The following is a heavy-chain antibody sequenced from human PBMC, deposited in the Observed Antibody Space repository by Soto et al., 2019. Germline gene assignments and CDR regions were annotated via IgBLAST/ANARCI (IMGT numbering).Heavy chain of an antibody. D-gene: IGHD2-15*01. Sequence: PGGSLRLSCVASRFTFSDYALHWVRQAPGKGLEWVAGIGACGDITWYADSVKGRLSISRDNSKNALSLQLNSRKFVDTAGCDCAQDDSPDRVDDYFDYWGPGTLVTVSS. CDR2: IGACGDIT. CDR1: RFTFSDYA. CDR3: AQDDSPDRVDDYFDY. V-gene: IGHV3-23*01. J-gene: IGHJ4*02.